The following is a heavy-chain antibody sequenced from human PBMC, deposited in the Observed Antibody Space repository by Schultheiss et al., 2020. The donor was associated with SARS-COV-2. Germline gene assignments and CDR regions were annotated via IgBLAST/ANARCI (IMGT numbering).Heavy chain of an antibody. J-gene: IGHJ6*02. D-gene: IGHD4-17*01. Sequence: APVKVSCKASGYTFTGYYMHWVRQAPGQGLEWMGWINPNSGGTNYAQKFQGRVTMTTDTSTSTAYMELSSLRSEDTAVYYCAKATDYGDYGYYYYGMDVWGQGTTVTVSS. CDR3: AKATDYGDYGYYYYGMDV. CDR1: GYTFTGYY. V-gene: IGHV1-2*02. CDR2: INPNSGGT.